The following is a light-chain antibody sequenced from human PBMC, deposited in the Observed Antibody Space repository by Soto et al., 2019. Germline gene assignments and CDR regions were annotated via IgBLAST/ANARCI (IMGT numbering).Light chain of an antibody. CDR1: QSVSYN. CDR3: QQYINLPPFT. Sequence: EIVMTQSPATLSVSPGEGATLSCRTSQSVSYNLAWYQQKPGQAPRLLIYGASTRSTGIPARFSGSGSGTEFTLTISSLQSEDFAVYYSQQYINLPPFTFSRGTKVDIK. V-gene: IGKV3-15*01. CDR2: GAS. J-gene: IGKJ3*01.